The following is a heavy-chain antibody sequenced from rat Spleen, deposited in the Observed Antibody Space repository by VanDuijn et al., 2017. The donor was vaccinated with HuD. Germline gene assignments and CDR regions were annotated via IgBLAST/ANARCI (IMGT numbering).Heavy chain of an antibody. D-gene: IGHD3-1*01. CDR2: IRTKPNNYAT. CDR1: GFTFSNAA. Sequence: VQLVESGGGLVQPGRSLKLSCAASGFTFSNAAMYWVRQAPGKGLEWVARIRTKPNNYATYYADSVKGRFTISRDDSKSMVYLQMDNLKTEDTAMYYCTAASNEYWGQGVMVTVSS. J-gene: IGHJ2*01. V-gene: IGHV10-5*01. CDR3: TAASNEY.